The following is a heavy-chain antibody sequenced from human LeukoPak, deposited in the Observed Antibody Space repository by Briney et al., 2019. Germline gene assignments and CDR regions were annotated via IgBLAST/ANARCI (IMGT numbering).Heavy chain of an antibody. J-gene: IGHJ4*02. V-gene: IGHV3-21*01. CDR2: ISSSGSYI. CDR3: AKEDYDLSYFDF. CDR1: GFAFSSYS. D-gene: IGHD3-3*01. Sequence: TGGSLRLSCAASGFAFSSYSMNWVRQAPGKGLVWVSSISSSGSYIYYADSVKGRFTISRDNAKNSLYLQMNSLRAEDTAVYYCAKEDYDLSYFDFWGQGTLVTVSS.